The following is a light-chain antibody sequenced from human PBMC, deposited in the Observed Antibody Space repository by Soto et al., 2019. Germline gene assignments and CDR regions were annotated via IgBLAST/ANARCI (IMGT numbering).Light chain of an antibody. CDR2: DAS. CDR3: QQRSKWPPIT. Sequence: EIVLTQSPATLSLSPGERATLSYRASQSISSYLAWYQQKPGQAPRLLIYDASNRATGIPARFSGSGSGTDFTLTISSLEPEDCAVYYCQQRSKWPPITFGQGTRLEIK. J-gene: IGKJ5*01. CDR1: QSISSY. V-gene: IGKV3-11*01.